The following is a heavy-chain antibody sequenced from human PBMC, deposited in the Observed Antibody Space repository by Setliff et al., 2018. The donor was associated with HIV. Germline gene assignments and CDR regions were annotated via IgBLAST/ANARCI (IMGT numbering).Heavy chain of an antibody. CDR2: IYHSEYT. Sequence: SETLSLTCAVSGGSISSDNWWTWVRQPPGKGLEWIGEIYHSEYTNYNASLKSRVSMSVDTSKNQFSLKLSSVTAADTAVYYCARGVGSNPNWFDPWGQGTLVTVSS. J-gene: IGHJ5*02. CDR1: GGSISSDNW. D-gene: IGHD1-26*01. CDR3: ARGVGSNPNWFDP. V-gene: IGHV4-4*02.